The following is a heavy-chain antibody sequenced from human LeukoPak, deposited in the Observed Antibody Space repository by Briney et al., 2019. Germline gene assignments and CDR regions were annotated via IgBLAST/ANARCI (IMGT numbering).Heavy chain of an antibody. CDR2: INHSGST. CDR1: GESFSGYY. V-gene: IGHV4-34*01. J-gene: IGHJ4*02. D-gene: IGHD6-19*01. Sequence: SETLSLTCADYGESFSGYYCSWIRQPPGKGLEWVGEINHSGSTNYNPSLKSRVTISVDTSKNQFSLKLSSVTAADTALYYCARYLPRGWQLDYWGQGTLVTVSS. CDR3: ARYLPRGWQLDY.